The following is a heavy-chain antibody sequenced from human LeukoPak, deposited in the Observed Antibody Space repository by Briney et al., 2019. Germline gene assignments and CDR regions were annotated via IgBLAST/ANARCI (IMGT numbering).Heavy chain of an antibody. CDR2: INSDGSST. CDR3: ARGTVTPDYYYYYYMDV. V-gene: IGHV3-74*01. Sequence: GGSLRLSCAASGFTFSSYWMHWVRQAPGKGLVWVSRINSDGSSTSYADSVKGRFTISRDNAKNTLYLQMNSLRAEDTAVYYCARGTVTPDYYYYYYMDVWGKGTTVTISS. CDR1: GFTFSSYW. J-gene: IGHJ6*03. D-gene: IGHD4-17*01.